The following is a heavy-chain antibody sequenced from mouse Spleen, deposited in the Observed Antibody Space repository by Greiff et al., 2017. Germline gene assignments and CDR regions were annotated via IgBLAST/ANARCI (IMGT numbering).Heavy chain of an antibody. V-gene: IGHV1-4*01. Sequence: QVQLQQSGAELARPGASVKMSCKASGYTFTSYTIHWVKQRPGQGLEWIGYINPSSGYTKYNQKFKDKATLTADKSSSTAYMQLSSLTSEDSAVYYCARGGRGDAMDYWGQGTSVTVSS. CDR3: ARGGRGDAMDY. CDR1: GYTFTSYT. J-gene: IGHJ4*01. CDR2: INPSSGYT.